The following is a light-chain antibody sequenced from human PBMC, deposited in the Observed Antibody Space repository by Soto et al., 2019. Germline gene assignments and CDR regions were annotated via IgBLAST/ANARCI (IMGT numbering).Light chain of an antibody. J-gene: IGKJ1*01. Sequence: VMTHSPLSLPVTPGETASISCRSSQSLLHSNGYNYLDWYLQKPGQSPQLLIYLGSSRASGVPDRFSGGGSGTDFTMKISRVEAEDVGIYYCMQALQTPPTFGQGTKVDIK. CDR3: MQALQTPPT. CDR1: QSLLHSNGYNY. V-gene: IGKV2-28*01. CDR2: LGS.